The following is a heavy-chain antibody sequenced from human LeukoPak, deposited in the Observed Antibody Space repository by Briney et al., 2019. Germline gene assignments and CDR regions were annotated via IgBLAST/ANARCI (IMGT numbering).Heavy chain of an antibody. CDR1: GGSISSYY. CDR3: ASGSTSPRDAFDI. Sequence: SETLSLTCTVSGGSISSYYWSWIRQPPGEGLEWIGYIYYSGSTNYNPSLKSRVTISVDTSKNQFSLKLSSVTAADTAVYYCASGSTSPRDAFDIWGQGIMVTVSS. D-gene: IGHD2-2*01. CDR2: IYYSGST. J-gene: IGHJ3*02. V-gene: IGHV4-59*08.